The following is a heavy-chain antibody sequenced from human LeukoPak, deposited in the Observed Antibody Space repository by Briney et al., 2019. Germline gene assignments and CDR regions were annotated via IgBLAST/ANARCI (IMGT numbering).Heavy chain of an antibody. CDR1: GFTFSSYA. V-gene: IGHV3-23*01. Sequence: GGSLRLSCAASGFTFSSYAMSWVRQAPGKGLEWVSAISGSGGSTYYADSVKGRFTISRDNSKNTLYLQMNSLRAEDTAVYYCAKERCSLAAAGKARARIPSNWFDPWGQGTLVTVSS. D-gene: IGHD6-13*01. CDR3: AKERCSLAAAGKARARIPSNWFDP. CDR2: ISGSGGST. J-gene: IGHJ5*02.